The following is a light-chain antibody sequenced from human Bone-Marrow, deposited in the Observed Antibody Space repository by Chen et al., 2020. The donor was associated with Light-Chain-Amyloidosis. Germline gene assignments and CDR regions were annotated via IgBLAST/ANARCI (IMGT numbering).Light chain of an antibody. Sequence: QSALTQPASVSGSPGQSITISCTGTSGDVGTYNYVSWYQQHPGKGPKVVIYAVSNRPSGVSNRFSGSKSGNTASLTISGLQAEDEADYYCSSFTSSSSYVFGPGTKVTGL. CDR3: SSFTSSSSYV. V-gene: IGLV2-14*01. CDR2: AVS. J-gene: IGLJ1*01. CDR1: SGDVGTYNY.